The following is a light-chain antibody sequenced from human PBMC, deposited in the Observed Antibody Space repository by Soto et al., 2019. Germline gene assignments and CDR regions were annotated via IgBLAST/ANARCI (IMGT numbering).Light chain of an antibody. CDR2: AAS. Sequence: DIQMTQSPSSLSASVVDRVTITCRASQSMSSNLDWYQQKPGKAPKLLIYAASSLQSGVPSRFSGSGSGTDFTLTISSLQPEDFATYYCQPSYSTLWTFGQGTKVEIK. CDR1: QSMSSN. J-gene: IGKJ1*01. CDR3: QPSYSTLWT. V-gene: IGKV1-39*01.